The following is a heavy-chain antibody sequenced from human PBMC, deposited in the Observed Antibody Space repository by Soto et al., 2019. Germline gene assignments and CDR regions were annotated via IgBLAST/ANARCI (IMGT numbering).Heavy chain of an antibody. CDR3: ARWGIAPYYYGMDV. V-gene: IGHV5-10-1*01. CDR2: IDPSDSYT. CDR1: GYSFTSYW. D-gene: IGHD6-13*01. Sequence: HGESLKISCKGSGYSFTSYWISWVRQMPGKGLEWMGRIDPSDSYTNYSPSFQGHVTISADKSISTAYLQWSSLKASDTAMYYCARWGIAPYYYGMDVWGQGTTVTVSS. J-gene: IGHJ6*02.